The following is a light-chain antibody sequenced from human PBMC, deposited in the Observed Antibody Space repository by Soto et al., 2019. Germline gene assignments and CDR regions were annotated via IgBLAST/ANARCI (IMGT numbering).Light chain of an antibody. CDR1: QSVSIW. CDR2: DAS. V-gene: IGKV1-39*01. CDR3: QQSYRTPPIT. Sequence: DIHLTQSPSTLSASVGDRVTITCRASQSVSIWLAWYRQKPGKAPEVLVWDASSLQSGVPSRFSGSGSGADFTLTISSLQPDDFATYYCQQSYRTPPITFGQGTRLEIK. J-gene: IGKJ5*01.